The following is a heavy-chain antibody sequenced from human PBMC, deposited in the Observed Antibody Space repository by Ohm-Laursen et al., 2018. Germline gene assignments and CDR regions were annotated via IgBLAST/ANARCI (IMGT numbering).Heavy chain of an antibody. CDR3: ARDQDDFWSGYAPYYYYGMDV. V-gene: IGHV4-4*07. CDR2: IYSRGNT. D-gene: IGHD3-3*01. Sequence: SQTLSLTCAVSGGSISGHYWTWIRQPAGKGLDWIGRIYSRGNTDYNPSLKSRVTMSVDTSKNQFSLKLSSVTAADTAVYYCARDQDDFWSGYAPYYYYGMDVWGQGTTVTVSS. CDR1: GGSISGHY. J-gene: IGHJ6*02.